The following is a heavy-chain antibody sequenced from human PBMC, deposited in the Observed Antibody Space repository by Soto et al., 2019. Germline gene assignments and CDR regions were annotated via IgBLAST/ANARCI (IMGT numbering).Heavy chain of an antibody. D-gene: IGHD1-1*01. CDR1: GFPFSSYG. CDR2: ISNDGSQE. CDR3: ATDGHNLFFYTCGMDV. J-gene: IGHJ6*02. Sequence: QVQLVESGGGVVQPGRSLRLSCVASGFPFSSYGMFWVRQAPGKGLEWVAGISNDGSQEHYADSVKGRFTISRDNSKNTPVVLMNSLRPEDTAVYYCATDGHNLFFYTCGMDVWGQGTTVSVSS. V-gene: IGHV3-30*03.